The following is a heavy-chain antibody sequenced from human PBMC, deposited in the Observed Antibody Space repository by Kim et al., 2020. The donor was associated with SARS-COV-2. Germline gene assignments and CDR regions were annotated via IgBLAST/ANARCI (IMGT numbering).Heavy chain of an antibody. CDR2: YI. V-gene: IGHV3-21*01. Sequence: YIYYADSVKGRFTISRDNAKNSLYLQMNSLRAEDTAVYYCARDGLVGAFNWGQGTLVTVSS. CDR3: ARDGLVGAFN. D-gene: IGHD1-26*01. J-gene: IGHJ4*02.